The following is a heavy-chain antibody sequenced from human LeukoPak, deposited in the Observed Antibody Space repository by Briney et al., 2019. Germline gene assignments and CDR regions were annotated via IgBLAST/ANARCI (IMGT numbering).Heavy chain of an antibody. CDR2: ISRSSSYI. J-gene: IGHJ4*02. CDR1: GFTFSSYS. Sequence: GGSLRLSCAASGFTFSSYSMNWVRQAPGKGLEWVSSISRSSSYIYYADSVKGRFTISRDNAKNSLYLQMNSLRAEDTAEYYCARDLEGQWLVFDYWGQGTLVTVSS. CDR3: ARDLEGQWLVFDY. D-gene: IGHD6-19*01. V-gene: IGHV3-21*01.